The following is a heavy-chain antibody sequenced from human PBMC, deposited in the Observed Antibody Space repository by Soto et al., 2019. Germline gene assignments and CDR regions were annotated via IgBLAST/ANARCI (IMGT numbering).Heavy chain of an antibody. CDR2: IIPIFGTA. D-gene: IGHD6-6*01. CDR1: GGTFSSYA. Sequence: ASVKVSCKASGGTFSSYAISWVRQAPGQGLEWMGGIIPIFGTANYAQKFQGRVTITADESTSTAYMELSSLRSEDTAVYYCARSQYSSSSTYYYYGMDVWGQGTTVTVSS. J-gene: IGHJ6*02. V-gene: IGHV1-69*13. CDR3: ARSQYSSSSTYYYYGMDV.